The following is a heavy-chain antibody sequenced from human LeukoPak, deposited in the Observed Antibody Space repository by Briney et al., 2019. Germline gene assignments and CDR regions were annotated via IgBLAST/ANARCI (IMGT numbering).Heavy chain of an antibody. Sequence: SETLSLTCTVSGGSMSGFFWTWIRQPPGGELEWIGSIYYSGSSTKYNPSLKSRVTISVDTSKGQFSQNLGSATAADTAVYYCARTSRHFYGSGTNLTPWPAGMDVWGQGTTVTVSS. J-gene: IGHJ6*02. CDR2: IYYSGSST. CDR3: ARTSRHFYGSGTNLTPWPAGMDV. V-gene: IGHV4-59*01. D-gene: IGHD3-10*01. CDR1: GGSMSGFF.